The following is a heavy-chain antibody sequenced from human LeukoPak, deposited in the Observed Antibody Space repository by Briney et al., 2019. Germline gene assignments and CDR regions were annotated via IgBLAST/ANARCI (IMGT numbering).Heavy chain of an antibody. CDR2: ISSSSSYI. D-gene: IGHD2-15*01. J-gene: IGHJ6*03. Sequence: PGGSLRLSCAASGFTFSSYSMNWVRQAPGKGLEWVSSISSSSSYIYYADSVKGRFTISRDNAKNSLYLQMNSLRAEDTAVYYCAKDLPATLYYYYMDVWGKGTTVTVSS. CDR3: AKDLPATLYYYYMDV. CDR1: GFTFSSYS. V-gene: IGHV3-21*04.